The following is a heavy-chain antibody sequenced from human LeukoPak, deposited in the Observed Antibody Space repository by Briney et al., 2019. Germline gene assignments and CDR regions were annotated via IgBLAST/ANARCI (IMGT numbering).Heavy chain of an antibody. J-gene: IGHJ4*02. CDR3: ARGSALGIVVVPAAHG. CDR1: GYTFTSYD. CDR2: VNPNSGNT. Sequence: ASVEVSCKASGYTFTSYDINWVRQATGQGLEWMGWVNPNSGNTGYAQKFQGRVTMTRNTSISTAYMELSSLRSEDTAVYYCARGSALGIVVVPAAHGWGQGTLVTVSS. V-gene: IGHV1-8*01. D-gene: IGHD2-2*03.